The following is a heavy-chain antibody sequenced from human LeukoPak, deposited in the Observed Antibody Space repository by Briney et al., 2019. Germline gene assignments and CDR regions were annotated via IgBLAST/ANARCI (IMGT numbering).Heavy chain of an antibody. V-gene: IGHV3-23*01. CDR1: GFTFSSYG. Sequence: GGSLRLSCAASGFTFSSYGMSWVRQAPGKGLEWVSAISGSGGSTYYADSVKGRFTISRDNSKNALYLQMNSLRAEDTAVYYCAKVVENSSGDFDYWGQGTLVTVSS. CDR3: AKVVENSSGDFDY. CDR2: ISGSGGST. D-gene: IGHD6-19*01. J-gene: IGHJ4*02.